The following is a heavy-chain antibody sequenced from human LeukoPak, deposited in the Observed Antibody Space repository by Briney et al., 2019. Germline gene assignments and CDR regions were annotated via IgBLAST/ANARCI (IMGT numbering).Heavy chain of an antibody. J-gene: IGHJ4*02. CDR2: INAGNGNT. D-gene: IGHD6-19*01. V-gene: IGHV1-3*01. CDR3: ARARSRSGWYYFDY. CDR1: GYTFTSSA. Sequence: ASVKVSCKASGYTFTSSAMHWVRQAPGQRLEWMGWINAGNGNTKYSQKFQGRVTITRDTSASTAYMELSSLRSEDTAVYYCARARSRSGWYYFDYWGQGSLVTVSS.